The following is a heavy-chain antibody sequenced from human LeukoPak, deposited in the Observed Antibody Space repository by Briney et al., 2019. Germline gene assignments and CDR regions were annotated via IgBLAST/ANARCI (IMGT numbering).Heavy chain of an antibody. D-gene: IGHD6-13*01. CDR1: GLTFDDYA. Sequence: GRSLRLSCAASGLTFDDYAMHWVRQAPAKGLEWVSGISWNSGSIGYADSVKGRFTISRDNAKNSLYLQMNSLRAEDTAVYYCAKGSSSWYRPFDYWGQGTLVTVSS. CDR2: ISWNSGSI. J-gene: IGHJ4*02. CDR3: AKGSSSWYRPFDY. V-gene: IGHV3-9*01.